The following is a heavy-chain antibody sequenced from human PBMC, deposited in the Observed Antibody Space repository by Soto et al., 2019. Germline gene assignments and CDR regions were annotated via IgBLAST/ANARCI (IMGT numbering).Heavy chain of an antibody. V-gene: IGHV4-34*01. CDR3: ARLRPSYYYYYYMDV. D-gene: IGHD4-17*01. CDR1: GGSFSGYY. CDR2: INHSGST. J-gene: IGHJ6*03. Sequence: SETLSLTCAVYGGSFSGYYWSWIRQPPGKGLEWIGEINHSGSTNYNPSLKSRVTISVDTSKNQFSLKLSPVTAADTAVYYCARLRPSYYYYYYMDVWGKGTTVTVSS.